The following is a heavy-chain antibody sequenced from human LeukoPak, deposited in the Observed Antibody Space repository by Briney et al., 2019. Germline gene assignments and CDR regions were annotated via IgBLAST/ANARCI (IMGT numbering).Heavy chain of an antibody. Sequence: PSETLSLTCTVSGGSISSCLWSWIRQPAGGGLEWIGRIYTSGNTNYNPSLKSRVAMSVDSSKNQFSLRLSSVTAADTAVYYCARDLYSGSYLYSFDYWGQGTLVTVSS. CDR3: ARDLYSGSYLYSFDY. D-gene: IGHD1-26*01. V-gene: IGHV4-4*07. CDR2: IYTSGNT. J-gene: IGHJ4*02. CDR1: GGSISSCL.